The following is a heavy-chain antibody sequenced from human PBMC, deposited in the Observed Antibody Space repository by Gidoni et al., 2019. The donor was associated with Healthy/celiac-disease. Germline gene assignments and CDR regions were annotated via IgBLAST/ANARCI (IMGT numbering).Heavy chain of an antibody. CDR2: MKSKTDGGTT. J-gene: IGHJ4*02. CDR1: GFTCSNAW. Sequence: ERQLVESGGGLLEPGGSLRLSGAATGFTCSNAWMSWVRQAPGQGLECVGRMKSKTDGGTTDYAAPVKGRFTISIDDSKNTLYLQMNSLKTEDTAVYYCTIMVRGVTNFDYWGQGTLVTVSS. D-gene: IGHD3-10*01. CDR3: TIMVRGVTNFDY. V-gene: IGHV3-15*01.